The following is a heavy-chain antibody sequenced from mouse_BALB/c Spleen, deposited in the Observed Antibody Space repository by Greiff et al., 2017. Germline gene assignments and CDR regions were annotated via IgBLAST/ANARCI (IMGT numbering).Heavy chain of an antibody. V-gene: IGHV3-8*02. D-gene: IGHD2-1*01. CDR3: ARRNYGNYGYAMDY. CDR1: GDSITSGY. Sequence: EVQVVESGPSLVKPSQTLSLACSVTGDSITSGYWNWIRKFPGNKLEYMGYISYSGSTYYNPSLKSRISITRDTSKNQYYLQLNSVTTEDTATYYCARRNYGNYGYAMDYWGQGTSVTVSS. J-gene: IGHJ4*01. CDR2: ISYSGST.